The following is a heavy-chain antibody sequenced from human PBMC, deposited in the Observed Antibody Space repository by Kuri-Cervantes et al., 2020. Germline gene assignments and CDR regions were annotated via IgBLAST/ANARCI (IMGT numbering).Heavy chain of an antibody. CDR3: ARDGGYATRSWFDP. J-gene: IGHJ5*02. D-gene: IGHD2-8*01. V-gene: IGHV4-59*01. CDR1: GFTFREYY. Sequence: GSLRLSCAASGFTFREYYMSWIRQAPGKGLEWIGYIYYSGSTNYNPSLKSRVTISVDTSKNQFSLKLSSVTAADTAVYYCARDGGYATRSWFDPWGQGTLVTVSS. CDR2: IYYSGST.